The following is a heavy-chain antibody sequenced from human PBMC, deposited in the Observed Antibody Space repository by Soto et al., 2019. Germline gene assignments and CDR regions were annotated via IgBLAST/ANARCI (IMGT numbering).Heavy chain of an antibody. CDR3: ASVSSVTRFLCDY. Sequence: NPSETLSLTCTVSGGSISSYYWSWIRQPPGKGLEWIGYIYYSGSTNYNPSLKSRVTISVDTSKNQFSLKLSSVTAADTAVYYCASVSSVTRFLCDYWGQGTLVTVSS. CDR2: IYYSGST. D-gene: IGHD4-4*01. J-gene: IGHJ4*02. CDR1: GGSISSYY. V-gene: IGHV4-59*01.